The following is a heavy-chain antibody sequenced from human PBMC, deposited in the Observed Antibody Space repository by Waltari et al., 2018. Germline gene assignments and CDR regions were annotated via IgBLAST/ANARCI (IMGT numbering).Heavy chain of an antibody. Sequence: QVQLQESGPGLVKPSETLSLTCTVSGGSISSYYWSWIRQRAGKGLEWIGRIYTSGSTNYNPSLKSRVTMSVDTSKNQFSLKLSSVTAADTAVYYCAREEVCSSTSCYFPGWFDPWGQGTLVTVSS. V-gene: IGHV4-4*07. D-gene: IGHD2-2*01. CDR2: IYTSGST. CDR3: AREEVCSSTSCYFPGWFDP. J-gene: IGHJ5*02. CDR1: GGSISSYY.